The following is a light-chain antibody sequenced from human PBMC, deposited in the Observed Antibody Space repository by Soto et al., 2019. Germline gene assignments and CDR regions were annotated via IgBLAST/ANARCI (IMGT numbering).Light chain of an antibody. CDR1: QSINNRY. Sequence: IVLTQSPGTLSSSPGERATLSCRAIQSINNRYFAWYQLKPGQAPRILIHATSSRATGIPDRFAGSGSGTDFTLTIHRLEPEDFALYYCQKYFASSWTFGQGTKVDIK. J-gene: IGKJ1*01. V-gene: IGKV3-20*01. CDR3: QKYFASSWT. CDR2: ATS.